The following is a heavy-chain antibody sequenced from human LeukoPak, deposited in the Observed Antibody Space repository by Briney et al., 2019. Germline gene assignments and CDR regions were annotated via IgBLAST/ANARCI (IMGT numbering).Heavy chain of an antibody. J-gene: IGHJ4*02. CDR2: IYYSGST. Sequence: SETLSLTCTVSGGSISSSSYYWGWIRQPPGKGLEWIGSIYYSGSTYYNPSLKSRVTISVDTSKNQFSLKLSSVTAADTAVYYCARLYSSGWEVDYWGQGTLVTVSS. D-gene: IGHD6-19*01. CDR3: ARLYSSGWEVDY. V-gene: IGHV4-39*07. CDR1: GGSISSSSYY.